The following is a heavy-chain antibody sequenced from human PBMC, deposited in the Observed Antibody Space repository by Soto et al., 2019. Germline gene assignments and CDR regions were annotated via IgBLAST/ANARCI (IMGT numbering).Heavy chain of an antibody. V-gene: IGHV4-34*01. Sequence: TSETLSLTCAVYGGSFSGYYWSWIRQPPGKGLEWIGEINHSGSTNYNPSLKSRVTISVDTSKNQFSLKLSSVTAADTAVYYCARGRTIFGVVRSDYYYYYMDVWGKGATVTVSS. J-gene: IGHJ6*03. CDR1: GGSFSGYY. CDR2: INHSGST. CDR3: ARGRTIFGVVRSDYYYYYMDV. D-gene: IGHD3-3*01.